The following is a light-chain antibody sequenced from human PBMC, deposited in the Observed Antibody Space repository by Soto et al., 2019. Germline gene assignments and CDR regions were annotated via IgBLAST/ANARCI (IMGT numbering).Light chain of an antibody. Sequence: QSVLTQPASVSGSPGQSITISCTGTSSDVGSYNLVSWYQQRPGKAPKLMIYKVSKRPSGVSTRFSGSKSGNTASLTISGLQAVDEADYFCSSYTSSNTLIFGGGTKLTVL. CDR2: KVS. CDR3: SSYTSSNTLI. J-gene: IGLJ2*01. CDR1: SSDVGSYNL. V-gene: IGLV2-23*02.